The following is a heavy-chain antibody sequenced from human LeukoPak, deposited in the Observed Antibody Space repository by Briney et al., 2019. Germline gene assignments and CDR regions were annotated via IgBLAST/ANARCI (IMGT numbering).Heavy chain of an antibody. CDR3: ARSGAVVPYFDY. CDR2: ISSSSSYI. Sequence: GGSLRLSCAAPGFTFSSYSMNWVRQAPGKGLEWVSSISSSSSYIYYADSVKGRFTISRDNAKNSLYLQMNSLRAEDTAVYYCARSGAVVPYFDYWGQGTLVTVSS. CDR1: GFTFSSYS. J-gene: IGHJ4*02. V-gene: IGHV3-21*01. D-gene: IGHD3-10*01.